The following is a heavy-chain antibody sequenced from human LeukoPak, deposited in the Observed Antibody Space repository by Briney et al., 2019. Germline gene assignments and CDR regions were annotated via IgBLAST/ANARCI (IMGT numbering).Heavy chain of an antibody. CDR2: MNPNSGNT. J-gene: IGHJ5*02. Sequence: ASVKDSCKASGYTFTSYNINWVRQATGQGLEWMGWMNPNSGNTGYAQKFQGRVTMTRNTSISTAYMELSSLRSEDTAVYYCARERRGFRFDPWGQGTLVTVSS. V-gene: IGHV1-8*01. CDR3: ARERRGFRFDP. D-gene: IGHD3-10*01. CDR1: GYTFTSYN.